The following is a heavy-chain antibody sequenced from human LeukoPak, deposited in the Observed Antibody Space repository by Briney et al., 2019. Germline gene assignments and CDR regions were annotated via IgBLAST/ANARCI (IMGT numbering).Heavy chain of an antibody. Sequence: SVKVSCKASGGTFSSYAISWVRQAPGQGLEWMGGIIPISGTANYAQKFQGRVTITADESTSTAYMELSSLRSEDTAVYYCAIASSGAAADYYFDYWGQGTLVTVS. CDR3: AIASSGAAADYYFDY. D-gene: IGHD6-13*01. V-gene: IGHV1-69*13. CDR1: GGTFSSYA. J-gene: IGHJ4*02. CDR2: IIPISGTA.